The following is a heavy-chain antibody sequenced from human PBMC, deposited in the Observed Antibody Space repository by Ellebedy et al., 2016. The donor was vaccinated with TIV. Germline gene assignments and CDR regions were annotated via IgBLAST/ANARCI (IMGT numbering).Heavy chain of an antibody. CDR3: ARLGRITLFARNPWFDP. V-gene: IGHV4-39*01. D-gene: IGHD3-3*01. Sequence: SETLSLXCSVSNGSLSSGGYYWAWIRQPPGKGLEWIGSVYHSGSTYYNSSLKSRVTISVDSSNNQFSLKLTSVTAADTAVHYCARLGRITLFARNPWFDPWGQGTLVTVSA. CDR1: NGSLSSGGYY. CDR2: VYHSGST. J-gene: IGHJ5*02.